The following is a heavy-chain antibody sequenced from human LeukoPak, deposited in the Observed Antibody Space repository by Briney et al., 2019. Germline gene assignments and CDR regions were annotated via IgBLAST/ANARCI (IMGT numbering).Heavy chain of an antibody. CDR2: IRYDGSNK. J-gene: IGHJ3*02. V-gene: IGHV3-30*02. CDR1: GFTFSSYG. Sequence: GGSLRLSCAASGFTFSSYGMHWVRQAPGKGLEWVALIRYDGSNKYYADSVKGRFTISRDNSKNTLYLQMNSLRAEDTAVYYCANEPRGAFDIWGQGTMVTVSS. D-gene: IGHD3-10*01. CDR3: ANEPRGAFDI.